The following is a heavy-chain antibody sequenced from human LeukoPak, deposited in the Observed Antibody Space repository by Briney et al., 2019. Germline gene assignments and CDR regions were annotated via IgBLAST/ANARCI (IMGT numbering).Heavy chain of an antibody. CDR3: ARDHRNYYDSDYGMDV. CDR2: IIPIFGTA. CDR1: GYTFTSYG. D-gene: IGHD3-22*01. Sequence: SVKVSCKASGYTFTSYGISWVRQAPGQGLEWMGGIIPIFGTANYAQKFQGRVTITADESTSTAYMELSSLRSEDTAVYYCARDHRNYYDSDYGMDVWGQGTTITVSS. V-gene: IGHV1-69*13. J-gene: IGHJ6*02.